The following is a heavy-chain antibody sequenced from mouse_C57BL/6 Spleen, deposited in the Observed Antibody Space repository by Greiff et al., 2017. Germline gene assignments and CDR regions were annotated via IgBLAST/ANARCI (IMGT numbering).Heavy chain of an antibody. CDR1: GYTFTDYN. CDR3: ASTTVVHWYFDV. CDR2: INPNNGGT. J-gene: IGHJ1*03. V-gene: IGHV1-22*01. D-gene: IGHD1-1*01. Sequence: EVQLQQSGPELVKPGASVKMSCKASGYTFTDYNMHWVKQSHGKSLEWIGYINPNNGGTSYNQKFKGKATLTVNKSSSTAYMELRSLTSEDSAVYYCASTTVVHWYFDVWGTGTTVTVSS.